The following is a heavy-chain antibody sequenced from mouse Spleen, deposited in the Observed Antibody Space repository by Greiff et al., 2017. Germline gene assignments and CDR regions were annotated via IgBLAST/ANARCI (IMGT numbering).Heavy chain of an antibody. V-gene: IGHV5-9*04. CDR1: GFTFSSYT. Sequence: EVKVVESGGGLVKPGGSLKLSCAASGFTFSSYTMSWVRQTPAKRLEWVATISSGGGNTYYPDSVKGRFTISRDNARNTLYLQMSSLRSEDTAMYYCAQTGSFAYWGQGTLVTVSA. D-gene: IGHD4-1*01. J-gene: IGHJ3*01. CDR3: AQTGSFAY. CDR2: ISSGGGNT.